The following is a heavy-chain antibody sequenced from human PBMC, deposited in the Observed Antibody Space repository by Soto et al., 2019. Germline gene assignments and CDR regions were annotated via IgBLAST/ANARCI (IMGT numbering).Heavy chain of an antibody. Sequence: EVQLLESGGGLVQPGGSLRLSCAASGFTFSSYAMSWVRQAPGKGLEWVSAISGSGGSTYYADSVKGRFTISRDNSKNTLYIQMNSLRAEHTAVYYCAKRGTEQPLLYYFDYWGQGNMVTVSS. CDR3: AKRGTEQPLLYYFDY. V-gene: IGHV3-23*01. CDR2: ISGSGGST. CDR1: GFTFSSYA. J-gene: IGHJ4*02. D-gene: IGHD2-21*02.